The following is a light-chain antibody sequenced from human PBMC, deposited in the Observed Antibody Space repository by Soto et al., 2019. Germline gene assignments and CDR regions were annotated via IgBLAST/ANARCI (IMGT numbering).Light chain of an antibody. CDR1: RIVSSN. CDR3: QQYNNWPPIT. V-gene: IGKV3D-15*01. CDR2: GAS. J-gene: IGKJ5*01. Sequence: EIVMTQPPATLSVSPGERATLSCRAIRIVSSNLAWYQQKPGQAPRLLIYGASTRATGIPARFSGSGSGTEFTLTISSLQSEDFAVYYCQQYNNWPPITFGQGTRLEIK.